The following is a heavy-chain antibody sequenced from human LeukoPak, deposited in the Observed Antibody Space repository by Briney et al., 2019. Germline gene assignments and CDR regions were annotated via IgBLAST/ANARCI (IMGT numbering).Heavy chain of an antibody. D-gene: IGHD3-22*01. CDR2: ISGSGGST. J-gene: IGHJ4*02. CDR3: ANGYDSTPGITFDY. CDR1: GFTFSSYA. Sequence: GGSLRLSCAASGFTFSSYAMSWVRQAPGKGLEWVSAISGSGGSTYYADSVKGRFTISRDNSKNTLYLQMSSLRAEDTAVYYCANGYDSTPGITFDYWGQGTLVTVSS. V-gene: IGHV3-23*01.